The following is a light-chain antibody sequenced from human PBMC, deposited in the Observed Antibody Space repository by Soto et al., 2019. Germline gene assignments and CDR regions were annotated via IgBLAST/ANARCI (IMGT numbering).Light chain of an antibody. V-gene: IGLV2-14*01. CDR3: SAFTGGSTLYV. CDR2: EVS. J-gene: IGLJ1*01. CDR1: SSDVGGYNY. Sequence: QSVLTQPASVSGSLGQSITVSCTGSSSDVGGYNYVSWYQQHPGRAPKLIIYEVSHRPSGVSNRFSGSKSGNTASLTISGLQPDDEALYHCSAFTGGSTLYVFGTGTKLTVL.